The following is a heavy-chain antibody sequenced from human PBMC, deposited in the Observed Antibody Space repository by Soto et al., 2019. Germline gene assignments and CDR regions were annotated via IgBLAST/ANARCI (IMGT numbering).Heavy chain of an antibody. Sequence: PSETLSLTCTVSGGSISSSRCHWGWIRQPPGKGLEWIASIKYSGTTFYNPSLLSRVTISVDTSMNELSLRLSSVTAADTAVYYCARHNYGSGSTYFDYWGQGTLVTVSS. J-gene: IGHJ4*02. V-gene: IGHV4-39*01. D-gene: IGHD3-10*01. CDR1: GGSISSSRCH. CDR2: IKYSGTT. CDR3: ARHNYGSGSTYFDY.